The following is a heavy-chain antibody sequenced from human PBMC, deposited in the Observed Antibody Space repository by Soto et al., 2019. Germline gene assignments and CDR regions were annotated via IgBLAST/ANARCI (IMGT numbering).Heavy chain of an antibody. CDR1: GFTFSSYG. J-gene: IGHJ4*02. V-gene: IGHV3-33*01. Sequence: GGSLRLSCAASGFTFSSYGMHWVRQAPGKGLEWVAVIWYDGSNKYYADPVKGRFTISRDNSKNTLYLQMNSLRAEDTAVYYCARDTHNDYFDYWGQGTLVTVSS. CDR2: IWYDGSNK. D-gene: IGHD1-20*01. CDR3: ARDTHNDYFDY.